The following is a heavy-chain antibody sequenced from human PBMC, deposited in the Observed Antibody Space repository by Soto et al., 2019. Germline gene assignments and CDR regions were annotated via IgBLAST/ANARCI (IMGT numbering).Heavy chain of an antibody. V-gene: IGHV3-7*01. CDR2: IKQDGSEK. D-gene: IGHD6-19*01. CDR1: GFTFSSYW. Sequence: GGSLRLSCAASGFTFSSYWMSWVRQAPGKGLEWVANIKQDGSEKYYVDSVKGRFTISRDNAKNSLYLQMNSLRAEDTAVYYCARVGYSSGWTANDYWGQGTLVTVSS. CDR3: ARVGYSSGWTANDY. J-gene: IGHJ4*02.